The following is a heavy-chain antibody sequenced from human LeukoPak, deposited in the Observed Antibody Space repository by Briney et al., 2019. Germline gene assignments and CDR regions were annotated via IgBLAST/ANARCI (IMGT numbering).Heavy chain of an antibody. CDR2: IYSGGST. D-gene: IGHD6-19*01. J-gene: IGHJ3*02. CDR1: GFTVSSNY. Sequence: PGGSLRLSCAASGFTVSSNYMSWVRQAPGKGLEWVSVIYSGGSTYYADSVKGRFTISRDNSKNTLYLQMNSLRAEDTAVYYCARTPSSGWYGGAFDIWGQGTMVTVSS. CDR3: ARTPSSGWYGGAFDI. V-gene: IGHV3-66*01.